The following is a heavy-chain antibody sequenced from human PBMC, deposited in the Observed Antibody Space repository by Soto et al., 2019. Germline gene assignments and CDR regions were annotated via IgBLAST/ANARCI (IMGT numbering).Heavy chain of an antibody. J-gene: IGHJ5*02. Sequence: QVQLVESGGGVVQPGRSLRLSCAASGFTFSSYGMHWVRQAPGKGLEWVAVIWYDGSNKYYADSVKGRFTISRDNSKNXLSPQVNSLRAEDTAVYYCARINQDYGDSGGWFDPWGQGTLVTVSS. CDR3: ARINQDYGDSGGWFDP. CDR2: IWYDGSNK. V-gene: IGHV3-33*01. CDR1: GFTFSSYG. D-gene: IGHD4-17*01.